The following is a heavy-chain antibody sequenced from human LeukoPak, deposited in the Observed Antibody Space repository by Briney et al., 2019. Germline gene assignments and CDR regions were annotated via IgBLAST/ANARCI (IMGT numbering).Heavy chain of an antibody. V-gene: IGHV3-48*01. CDR3: AKDGGTHFDH. Sequence: PGGSLRLSCAASGFTLSSYWMSWVRQAPGKGLEWVSYISSSGTTISYAQSVKGRFTITRDNAQNSLTLHMNTLRADDTAVYYCAKDGGTHFDHWGQGTLVTVSS. J-gene: IGHJ4*02. CDR2: ISSSGTTI. CDR1: GFTLSSYW. D-gene: IGHD1-26*01.